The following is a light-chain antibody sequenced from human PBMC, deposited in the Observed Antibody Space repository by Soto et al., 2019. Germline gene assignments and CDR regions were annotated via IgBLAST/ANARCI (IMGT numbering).Light chain of an antibody. J-gene: IGKJ5*01. Sequence: EIVLTQSPATLSLSQGERATLSCRASESVSSIYVAWYQQKPGQAPTLLIYGASSRATGIPDRFSGRGSGTDFTLTISSLQSEDFAVYYCQQYNNWITFGQGTRLAIK. CDR3: QQYNNWIT. CDR1: ESVSSIY. V-gene: IGKV3D-20*02. CDR2: GAS.